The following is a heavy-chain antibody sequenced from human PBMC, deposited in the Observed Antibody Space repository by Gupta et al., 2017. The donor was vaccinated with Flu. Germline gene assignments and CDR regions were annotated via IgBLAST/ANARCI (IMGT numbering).Heavy chain of an antibody. CDR3: ASSSTGWYDVWTY. Sequence: QVQLVQSGAEVKKPEATVKVSCGASGNPFTGYYIHWVRQAPGQGPEWVGWINPNNGGTNYAQKFQGRVTLTTDTSTSIADMELTGLTSDDTAVYYCASSSTGWYDVWTYWGQGTLVTVSS. D-gene: IGHD6-19*01. CDR2: INPNNGGT. V-gene: IGHV1-2*02. CDR1: GNPFTGYY. J-gene: IGHJ4*02.